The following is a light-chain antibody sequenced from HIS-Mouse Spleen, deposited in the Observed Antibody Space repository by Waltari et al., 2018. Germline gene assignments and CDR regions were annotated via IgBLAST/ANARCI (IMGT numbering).Light chain of an antibody. V-gene: IGKV3-11*01. J-gene: IGKJ2*01. CDR3: QQRSNWYT. Sequence: EIVLTQSPATLSLSPGERATLSCRASQSVSSYLAWYPQKPGQAPRLLIYDASNRATGIPARFSGSGSGTDFTLTISSLEPEDFAVYYCQQRSNWYTFGQGTKLEIK. CDR1: QSVSSY. CDR2: DAS.